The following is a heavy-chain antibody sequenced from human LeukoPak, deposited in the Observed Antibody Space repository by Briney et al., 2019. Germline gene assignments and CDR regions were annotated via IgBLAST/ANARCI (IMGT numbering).Heavy chain of an antibody. D-gene: IGHD6-13*01. CDR2: IYSGGST. J-gene: IGHJ5*02. V-gene: IGHV3-66*02. CDR3: ARDLVAAAGTPGFDP. Sequence: GGSLRLSCAASGFTVSSNYMNWVRQAPGKGLDWVSLIYSGGSTFYADSVKGRFTISRDNSKNTLYLQMNSLGAEDTAVYYCARDLVAAAGTPGFDPWGQGTLVTVSS. CDR1: GFTVSSNY.